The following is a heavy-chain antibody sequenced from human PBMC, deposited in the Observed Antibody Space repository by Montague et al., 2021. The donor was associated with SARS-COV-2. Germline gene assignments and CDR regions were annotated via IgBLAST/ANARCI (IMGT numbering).Heavy chain of an antibody. Sequence: SLRLFCAASGFTFSNYDMNWVRQAPGKGPEWISYISTSAYTTSYAGSVKGRFTISRDNGKNSLYLQMNSLRVEDTAVYYCTRDYRSIVGDGLDIWGQGTKVTAPS. CDR2: ISTSAYTT. J-gene: IGHJ3*02. D-gene: IGHD3-16*02. CDR1: GFTFSNYD. CDR3: TRDYRSIVGDGLDI. V-gene: IGHV3-48*03.